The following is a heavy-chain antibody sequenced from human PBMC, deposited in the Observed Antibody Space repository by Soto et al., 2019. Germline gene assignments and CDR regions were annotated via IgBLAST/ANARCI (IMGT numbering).Heavy chain of an antibody. CDR3: ASFPYYSDSSGYPDAFDI. J-gene: IGHJ3*02. V-gene: IGHV5-51*01. Sequence: GESLKISCKGSGYSFTSYWIGWVRQMPGKGLEWMGIIYPGDSDTRYSPSFQGQVTISADKSISTAYLQWSSLKASDTAMYYCASFPYYSDSSGYPDAFDIWGQGTMVTVSS. CDR1: GYSFTSYW. D-gene: IGHD3-22*01. CDR2: IYPGDSDT.